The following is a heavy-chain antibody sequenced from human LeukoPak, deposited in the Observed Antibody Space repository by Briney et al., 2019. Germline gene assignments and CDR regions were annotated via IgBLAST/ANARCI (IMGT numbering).Heavy chain of an antibody. D-gene: IGHD3-10*01. Sequence: ASVKVSCKASGGTFSSYAISWVRQAPGQGLEWMGWINPNSGGTNYAQKFQGRVTMTRDTSISTAYMEVSRLRSDDTAVYYCARVVGGNYYGSETDDYWGQGTLVTVSS. CDR1: GGTFSSYA. CDR3: ARVVGGNYYGSETDDY. V-gene: IGHV1-2*02. CDR2: INPNSGGT. J-gene: IGHJ4*02.